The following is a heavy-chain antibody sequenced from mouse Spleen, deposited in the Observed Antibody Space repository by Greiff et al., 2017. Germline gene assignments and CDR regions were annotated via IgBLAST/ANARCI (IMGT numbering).Heavy chain of an antibody. Sequence: QVQLQQSGAELVRPGTSEKMSCKASGYTFTNYWIGWAKQRPGHGLEWIGDIYPGGGYTNYNEKFKGKATLTADKSSSTAYMQFSSLTSEDSAIYYCARRDYYGNTGFAYWGQGILVTVSA. CDR2: IYPGGGYT. CDR3: ARRDYYGNTGFAY. V-gene: IGHV1-63*01. J-gene: IGHJ3*01. D-gene: IGHD2-1*01. CDR1: GYTFTNYW.